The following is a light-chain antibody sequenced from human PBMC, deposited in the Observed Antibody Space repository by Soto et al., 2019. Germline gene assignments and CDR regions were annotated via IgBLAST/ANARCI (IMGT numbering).Light chain of an antibody. V-gene: IGKV3-15*01. CDR3: QQCNNWPYS. Sequence: EIVMTQSPATLSVSPGERATLSCRASQSISSDLAWYQHKPGQAPRLLIYLASARVTGIPARFSGSGSGTEFTLTISSLQSEDFAVYYCQQCNNWPYSFGQGTKLEIK. CDR2: LAS. CDR1: QSISSD. J-gene: IGKJ2*01.